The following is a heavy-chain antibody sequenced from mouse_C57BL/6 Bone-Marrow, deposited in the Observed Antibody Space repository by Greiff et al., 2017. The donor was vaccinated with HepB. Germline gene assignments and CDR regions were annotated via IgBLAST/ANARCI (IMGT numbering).Heavy chain of an antibody. CDR1: GYTFTSYW. CDR2: INPSSGYT. Sequence: VKLQESGAELAKPGASVKLSCKASGYTFTSYWMHWVKQRPGQGLEWIGYINPSSGYTKYNQKFKDKAIFTADKSSSTAYMQLSSLTYEDSAVYYCARTEVEGWYFDVWGTGTTVTVSS. D-gene: IGHD1-1*01. J-gene: IGHJ1*03. V-gene: IGHV1-7*01. CDR3: ARTEVEGWYFDV.